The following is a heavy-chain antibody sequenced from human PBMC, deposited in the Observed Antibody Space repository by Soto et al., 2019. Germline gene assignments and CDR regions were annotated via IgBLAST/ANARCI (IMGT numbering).Heavy chain of an antibody. CDR2: INAGNGNT. D-gene: IGHD6-19*01. V-gene: IGHV1-3*01. Sequence: ASVKVSCKASGYTFTSYAMHWVRQAPGQRLEWMGWINAGNGNTKYSQKFQGRVTITRDTSASTAYMELSSLRSEDTAVYYCARVPGYMGSSGWYFDYWGQGTLVTVSS. CDR1: GYTFTSYA. CDR3: ARVPGYMGSSGWYFDY. J-gene: IGHJ4*02.